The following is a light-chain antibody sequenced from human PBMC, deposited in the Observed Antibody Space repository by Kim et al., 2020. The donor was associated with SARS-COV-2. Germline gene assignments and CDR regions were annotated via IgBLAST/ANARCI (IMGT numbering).Light chain of an antibody. Sequence: ASVGDRVTITCRASQNIYNYLNWFQQKPGKAPKLLFYAASSLRSGVPSRFSGSRSGTDFTLTISSLEPEDFATYYCQQSYYTPITFGQGTRLEIK. J-gene: IGKJ5*01. V-gene: IGKV1-39*01. CDR2: AAS. CDR3: QQSYYTPIT. CDR1: QNIYNY.